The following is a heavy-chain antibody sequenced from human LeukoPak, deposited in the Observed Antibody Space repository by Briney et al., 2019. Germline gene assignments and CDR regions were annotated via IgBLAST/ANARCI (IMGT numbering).Heavy chain of an antibody. D-gene: IGHD2-21*02. V-gene: IGHV3-72*01. CDR1: GFTFSDHY. J-gene: IGHJ4*02. CDR2: IRNKANSYTT. CDR3: AKYCGGDCYALDY. Sequence: GGSLRLSCAASGFTFSDHYMDWVRQAPGKGLEWVSRIRNKANSYTTEYAASVKGRFTISRGDSKNSLYLQMNSLKTDDTAVYYCAKYCGGDCYALDYWGQGTLVTVSS.